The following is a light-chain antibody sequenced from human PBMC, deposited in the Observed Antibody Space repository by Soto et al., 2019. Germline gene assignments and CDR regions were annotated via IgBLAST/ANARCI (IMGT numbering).Light chain of an antibody. V-gene: IGKV1-9*01. Sequence: DIQLTQSPSFLSASVGDRVTITCRASQGISSYLAWFQQKPGKAPNLLISDASTLQSGVPSRFGGSGSGTEFTLTISSLQPEDFATYYCQQLNSYPYTFGQGTKLEIK. CDR2: DAS. CDR1: QGISSY. J-gene: IGKJ2*01. CDR3: QQLNSYPYT.